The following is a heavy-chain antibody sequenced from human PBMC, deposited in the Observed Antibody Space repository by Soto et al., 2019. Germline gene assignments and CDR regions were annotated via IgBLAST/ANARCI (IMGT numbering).Heavy chain of an antibody. CDR1: GGSISSYY. CDR3: ARRIAAAGTDHFDS. D-gene: IGHD6-13*01. CDR2: IYFSGST. J-gene: IGHJ4*02. V-gene: IGHV4-59*01. Sequence: SETLSLTCTVSGGSISSYYWNWLRQPPGKGLEWIGYIYFSGSTNYNPSLKSRVTMSVDASKNQFSLKLSSVTAADTAVYYCARRIAAAGTDHFDSWGQGTLVTVS.